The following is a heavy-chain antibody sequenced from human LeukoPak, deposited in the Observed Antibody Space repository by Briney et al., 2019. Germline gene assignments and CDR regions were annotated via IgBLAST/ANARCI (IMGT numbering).Heavy chain of an antibody. D-gene: IGHD3-9*01. V-gene: IGHV1-18*04. CDR2: ISVYNGNT. Sequence: GASVKVSCKASGYTFISYGISWVRQAPGQGLEWMGWISVYNGNTNYAQKYQGRVTMTTDTSTTTAYMELRSLRSDDTAVYYCARASLSYYDIPWYYYGMDVWGQGTTVTVSS. CDR1: GYTFISYG. CDR3: ARASLSYYDIPWYYYGMDV. J-gene: IGHJ6*02.